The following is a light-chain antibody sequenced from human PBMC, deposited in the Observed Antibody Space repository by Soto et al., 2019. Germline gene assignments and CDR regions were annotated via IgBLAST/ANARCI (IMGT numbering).Light chain of an antibody. J-gene: IGKJ1*01. V-gene: IGKV1-5*03. CDR2: KAS. Sequence: DIQMTQSPSTLSAPVGDRVTITCRASQSISSYLAWYQQRPGKAPKLLIYKASSLDSGVPSRFSGSGSGTEFTLTINSLQPDDFANYYCQQYNTYSTFGQGTKVEIK. CDR3: QQYNTYST. CDR1: QSISSY.